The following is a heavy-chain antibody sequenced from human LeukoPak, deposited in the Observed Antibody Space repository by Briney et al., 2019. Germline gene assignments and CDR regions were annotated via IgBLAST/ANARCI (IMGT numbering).Heavy chain of an antibody. D-gene: IGHD3-10*01. J-gene: IGHJ4*02. CDR2: IYYSGST. Sequence: TSETLSLTCTVSGGSISSGGYYWSWIRQHPGKGLEWIGYIYYSGSTYYNPSLKSRVTISVDTSKNQFSLKLSSVTAADTAVYYCARGFGGYFDYWGQGTLVTVSS. CDR3: ARGFGGYFDY. CDR1: GGSISSGGYY. V-gene: IGHV4-31*03.